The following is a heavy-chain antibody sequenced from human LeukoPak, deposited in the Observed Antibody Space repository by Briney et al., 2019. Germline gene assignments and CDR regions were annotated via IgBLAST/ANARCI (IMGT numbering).Heavy chain of an antibody. CDR2: INHSGST. D-gene: IGHD6-13*01. CDR3: ASLNEYSSSWYGAFDI. Sequence: SETLSLTCTVSGGSISSSSYYWGWIRQPPGKGLEWIGEINHSGSTNYNPSLKSRVTISVDTSKNQFSLKLSSVTAADTAVYYCASLNEYSSSWYGAFDIWGQGTMVTVSS. V-gene: IGHV4-39*07. J-gene: IGHJ3*02. CDR1: GGSISSSSYY.